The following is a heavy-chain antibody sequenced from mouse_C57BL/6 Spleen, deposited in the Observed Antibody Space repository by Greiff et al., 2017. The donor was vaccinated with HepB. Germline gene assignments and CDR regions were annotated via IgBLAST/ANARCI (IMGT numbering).Heavy chain of an antibody. CDR3: TRVRLRSWFAY. CDR1: GYTFTDYE. V-gene: IGHV1-15*01. J-gene: IGHJ3*01. CDR2: IDPETGGT. Sequence: VQLQQSGAELVRPGASVTLSCKASGYTFTDYEMHWVKQTPVHGLEWIGAIDPETGGTAYNQKFKGKAILTADKSSSTAYMELRSLTSEDSAVYYCTRVRLRSWFAYWGQGTLVTVSA. D-gene: IGHD2-4*01.